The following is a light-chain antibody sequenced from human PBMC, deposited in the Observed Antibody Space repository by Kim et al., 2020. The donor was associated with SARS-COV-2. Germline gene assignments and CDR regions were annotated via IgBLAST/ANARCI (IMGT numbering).Light chain of an antibody. CDR1: TGAVTSGHY. J-gene: IGLJ3*02. CDR3: MVSYSGPQV. CDR2: DIN. V-gene: IGLV7-46*01. Sequence: QAVVTQEPSLTVSPGGTITLTCGSSTGAVTSGHYPYWFQQKPGQAPRPLIYDINKKHSWTPARFSGSLLGDKVALTLSGAQPEDEADYYCMVSYSGPQVFGGGTQLTVL.